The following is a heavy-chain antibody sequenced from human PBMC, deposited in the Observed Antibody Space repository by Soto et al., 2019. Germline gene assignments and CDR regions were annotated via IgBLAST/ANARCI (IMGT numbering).Heavy chain of an antibody. V-gene: IGHV3-23*01. CDR3: AKDLARRTVTTFDY. Sequence: EVQLLESGGGLVPPGGSLRLSCAASGFSLSSYAMSWVRQAPGKGLEWVSGISSYGGYTHYADSVKGRFTISRDNSMNTLYLQMNSLGAEDTAVYFCAKDLARRTVTTFDYWGQGTLVTVSS. CDR2: ISSYGGYT. D-gene: IGHD4-17*01. CDR1: GFSLSSYA. J-gene: IGHJ4*02.